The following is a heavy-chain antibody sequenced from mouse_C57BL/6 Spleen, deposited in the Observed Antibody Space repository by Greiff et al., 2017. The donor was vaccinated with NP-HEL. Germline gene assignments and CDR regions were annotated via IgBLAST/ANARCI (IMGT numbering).Heavy chain of an antibody. CDR3: TRNWDGYAMDY. CDR1: GYTFTDYE. J-gene: IGHJ4*01. CDR2: IDPETGGT. D-gene: IGHD4-1*01. V-gene: IGHV1-15*01. Sequence: QVQLQQSGAELVRPGASVTLSCKASGYTFTDYEMHWVKQTPVHGLEWIGAIDPETGGTAYNQKFKGKAILTADKSSSPAFMELRSLTSEDSAVYYCTRNWDGYAMDYWGQGTSVTVSS.